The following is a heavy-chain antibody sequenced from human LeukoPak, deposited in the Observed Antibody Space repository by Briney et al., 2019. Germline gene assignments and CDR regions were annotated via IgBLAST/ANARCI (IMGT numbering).Heavy chain of an antibody. Sequence: SETLSLTRTVSGGSINSYYWSWIRQPPGKGLEWIGYIYYSGSTNYNPSLKSRVTISVDTSKNQFSLKLSSVAAADTAVYYCARGPSYPSATYYYYYGMDVWGQGTTVTVSS. CDR1: GGSINSYY. J-gene: IGHJ6*02. V-gene: IGHV4-59*01. CDR2: IYYSGST. CDR3: ARGPSYPSATYYYYYGMDV. D-gene: IGHD2-2*01.